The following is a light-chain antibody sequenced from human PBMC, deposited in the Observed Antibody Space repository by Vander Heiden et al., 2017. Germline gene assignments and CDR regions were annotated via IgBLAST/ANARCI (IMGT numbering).Light chain of an antibody. Sequence: SSELTQPPSVSVSPGQTDRITCSGDALPKKYAYWYQQKSGQAPVLVIYEDSKRPSGIPERFSGPSSGTTATLTISGAQVEDEADYYCYSKDSSGNPVVFGGGTKLTVL. J-gene: IGLJ2*01. CDR2: EDS. V-gene: IGLV3-10*01. CDR3: YSKDSSGNPVV. CDR1: ALPKKY.